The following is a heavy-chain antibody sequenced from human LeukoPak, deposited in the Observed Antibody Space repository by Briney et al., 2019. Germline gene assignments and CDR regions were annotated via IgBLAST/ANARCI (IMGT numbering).Heavy chain of an antibody. J-gene: IGHJ4*02. CDR2: ISRSSTTI. CDR3: ATSGCSSSWYFG. CDR1: GFTFSTYV. V-gene: IGHV3-48*04. Sequence: PGGSLRLSCAASGFTFSTYVMHWVRQAPGKGLEWVSYISRSSTTIYYADSVKGRFTISRDNAKNSLYLQMNSLRAEDTAVYYCATSGCSSSWYFGWGQGTLVTVSS. D-gene: IGHD6-13*01.